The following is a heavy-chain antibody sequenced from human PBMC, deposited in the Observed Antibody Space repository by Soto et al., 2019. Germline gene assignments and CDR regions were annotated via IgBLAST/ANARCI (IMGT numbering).Heavy chain of an antibody. Sequence: PGGSLRLSCAPSGFTFSSYAMRWVRNATGKGLEWVSAISGSGGSTYYADSVKGRFTISRDNSKNTLYLQMNSLRAEDTAVYYCAIRESSGWYYYWGQGTLVTVSS. V-gene: IGHV3-23*01. CDR2: ISGSGGST. D-gene: IGHD6-19*01. CDR3: AIRESSGWYYY. J-gene: IGHJ4*02. CDR1: GFTFSSYA.